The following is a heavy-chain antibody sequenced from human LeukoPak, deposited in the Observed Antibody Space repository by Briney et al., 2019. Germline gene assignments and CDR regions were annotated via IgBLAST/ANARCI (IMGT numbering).Heavy chain of an antibody. D-gene: IGHD3-9*01. CDR1: GFTFSNYA. Sequence: GGSLRLSCAASGFTFSNYAMSWVRQAPGKGLEWVSALSGSGGSTYYADSVKGRFTISRDNSKNTLYLQMNSLRAEDTAVYYCAKGHKLRYFDWLFGYWGQGTLVTVSS. CDR2: LSGSGGST. CDR3: AKGHKLRYFDWLFGY. V-gene: IGHV3-23*01. J-gene: IGHJ4*02.